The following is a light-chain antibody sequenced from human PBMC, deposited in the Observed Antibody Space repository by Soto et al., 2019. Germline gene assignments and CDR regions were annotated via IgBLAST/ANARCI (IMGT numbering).Light chain of an antibody. CDR3: QSYDRRLSGYV. J-gene: IGLJ1*01. CDR2: GNN. CDR1: SSNIGAPYD. Sequence: QCVLRQSPSVSGGTGQTVVISCSWSSSNIGAPYDVNWYRQSPGTAPKLLIYGNNNRPSGVPERFSGSKSGTSATLAITGLQAEDEADYYCQSYDRRLSGYVFGTGTKVTVL. V-gene: IGLV1-40*01.